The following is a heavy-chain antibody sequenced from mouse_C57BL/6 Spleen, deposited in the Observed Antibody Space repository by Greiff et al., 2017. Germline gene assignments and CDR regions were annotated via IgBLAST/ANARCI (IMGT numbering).Heavy chain of an antibody. V-gene: IGHV1-55*01. CDR2: IYPGSGST. CDR3: ARRGYYGRGGY. CDR1: GYTFTSYW. Sequence: QVQLKESGAELVKPGASVKMSCKASGYTFTSYWITWVKQRPGQGLEWIGDIYPGSGSTNYNEKFKSKATLTVDTSSSTAYMQLSSLTSEDSAVYYCARRGYYGRGGYWGQGTTLTVSS. J-gene: IGHJ2*01. D-gene: IGHD1-1*01.